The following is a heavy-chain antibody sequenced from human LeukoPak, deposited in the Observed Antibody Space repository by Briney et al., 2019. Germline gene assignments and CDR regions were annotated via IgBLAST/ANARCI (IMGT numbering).Heavy chain of an antibody. CDR1: GGSFSGYY. CDR3: ARGDFGIPTDY. J-gene: IGHJ4*02. V-gene: IGHV4-34*01. D-gene: IGHD3-10*01. Sequence: KTSETLSLTCAVYGGSFSGYYWSWIRQPPGKGLEWIGEINHSGSTNYNPSLKSRVTISVDTSKNQFSLKLSSVTAADTAVYYCARGDFGIPTDYWGQGTLVTVSS. CDR2: INHSGST.